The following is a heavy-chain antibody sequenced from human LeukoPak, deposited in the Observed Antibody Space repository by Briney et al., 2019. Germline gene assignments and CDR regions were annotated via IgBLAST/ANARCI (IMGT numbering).Heavy chain of an antibody. V-gene: IGHV3-33*01. CDR2: IWYDESNK. Sequence: GGSLRLSCAASGFTFSTYGMHWVRQAPGKGLEWVAVIWYDESNKYYADSVKGRFTISRDNSKNTLNLQMNSLRAEDTAVYYCARDRAIAAAGADYWGQGTLVTVSS. CDR1: GFTFSTYG. D-gene: IGHD6-13*01. J-gene: IGHJ4*02. CDR3: ARDRAIAAAGADY.